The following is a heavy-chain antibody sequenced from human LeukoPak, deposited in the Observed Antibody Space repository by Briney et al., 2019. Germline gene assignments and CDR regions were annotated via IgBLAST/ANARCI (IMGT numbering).Heavy chain of an antibody. CDR3: ARGGPIAAAGTAD. V-gene: IGHV4-34*01. J-gene: IGHJ4*02. Sequence: SETLSLTCAVYGGSFSGYYWSWIRQPPGKGLEWIGEINHSGSTNYNPSLKSRVTISVDTSKNQFSLKLSSVTAADTAVYYCARGGPIAAAGTADWGQGTLVTVSS. CDR2: INHSGST. CDR1: GGSFSGYY. D-gene: IGHD6-13*01.